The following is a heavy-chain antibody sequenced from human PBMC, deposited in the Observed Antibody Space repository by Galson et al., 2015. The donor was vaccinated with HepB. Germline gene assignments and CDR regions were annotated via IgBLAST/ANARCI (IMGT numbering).Heavy chain of an antibody. CDR1: GFSFSTDW. Sequence: SLRLSCAASGFSFSTDWMDWVRQAPGKGLEWVANINQDGSEKYFVDSVKGRFTISRDNAKNSLYLQMNSLRAEDTVVYYCSRSLDYWGQGTLVTVSS. CDR2: INQDGSEK. J-gene: IGHJ4*02. V-gene: IGHV3-7*01. CDR3: SRSLDY.